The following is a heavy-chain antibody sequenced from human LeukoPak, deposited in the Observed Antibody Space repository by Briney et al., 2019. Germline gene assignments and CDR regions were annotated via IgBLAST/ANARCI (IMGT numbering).Heavy chain of an antibody. J-gene: IGHJ6*03. Sequence: SGGSLRLSCGASGFTFSSYWMSWVRQAPGKGLEWVANIKQDGSEKYYVDSVKGRFTISRDNAKNSLYLQMNSLRAEDTALYYCARDGGWYKRGLDYYYYYMDVWGKGTTVTVSS. CDR3: ARDGGWYKRGLDYYYYYMDV. CDR2: IKQDGSEK. D-gene: IGHD6-19*01. CDR1: GFTFSSYW. V-gene: IGHV3-7*03.